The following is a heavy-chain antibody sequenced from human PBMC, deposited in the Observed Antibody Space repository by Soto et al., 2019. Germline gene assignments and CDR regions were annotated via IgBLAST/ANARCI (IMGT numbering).Heavy chain of an antibody. Sequence: QVQMVESGGGVIQPGRSLRLSCAASGLASNIYPMHRVRQAPAKGLEWVALISYDASNKYFADSVKGRFTISRDNSKNTLYLQMNRLKSGYTAVYYGVDLQYSKVGLLVSAWGQGPLVTVS. CDR2: ISYDASNK. CDR3: VDLQYSKVGLLVSA. J-gene: IGHJ5*02. CDR1: GLASNIYP. D-gene: IGHD2-8*02. V-gene: IGHV3-30-3*01.